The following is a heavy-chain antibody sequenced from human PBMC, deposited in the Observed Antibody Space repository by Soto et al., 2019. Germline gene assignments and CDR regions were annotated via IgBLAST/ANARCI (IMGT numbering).Heavy chain of an antibody. Sequence: GGSLRLSCEVSGFTFSGYEMYWVRQAPGKGLEWVAYISSSGETVYYAGSVQGRFTISRDNAKKSLYLQMSSLGAEDTAIYYCAREGFYAMDVWGQGTTVTVSS. CDR3: AREGFYAMDV. V-gene: IGHV3-48*03. CDR2: ISSSGETV. J-gene: IGHJ6*02. D-gene: IGHD2-2*01. CDR1: GFTFSGYE.